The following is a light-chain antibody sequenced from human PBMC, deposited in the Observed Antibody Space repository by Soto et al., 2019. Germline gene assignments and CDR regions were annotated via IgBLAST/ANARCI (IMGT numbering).Light chain of an antibody. J-gene: IGKJ2*01. Sequence: DIQMTQSPSSLSASAGDRVTISCRASQSIRTFLNWYQKKPGEAPKALIYAASSLHSGVPSRFSGSGSGTDFTRTISSLQAEASATYYCQPSSQYPTTFGQGTQLEIK. V-gene: IGKV1-39*01. CDR1: QSIRTF. CDR3: QPSSQYPTT. CDR2: AAS.